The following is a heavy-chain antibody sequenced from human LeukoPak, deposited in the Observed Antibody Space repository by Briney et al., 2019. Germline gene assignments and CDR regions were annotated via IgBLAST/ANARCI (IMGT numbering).Heavy chain of an antibody. J-gene: IGHJ1*01. CDR3: TTEVATGFVSYLQH. V-gene: IGHV3-15*01. CDR1: GFTFSNAW. CDR2: IKSKTDGGTT. Sequence: GGSLRLSCAASGFTFSNAWMSWVRQAPGKGLEWVGRIKSKTDGGTTDYAAPVKGRFTISRDDSKNTLYLQMNSLKTEDTAVYYCTTEVATGFVSYLQHWGQGTLVTVSS. D-gene: IGHD2-15*01.